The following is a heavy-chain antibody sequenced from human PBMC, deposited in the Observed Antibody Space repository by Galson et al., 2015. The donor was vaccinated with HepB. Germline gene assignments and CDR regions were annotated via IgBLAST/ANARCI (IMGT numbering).Heavy chain of an antibody. CDR2: ISVYNGNT. Sequence: SVKVSCKGSGYTFSEFGISWVRQAPGQGLEWMGWISVYNGNTKYAQNVQGRITVTTDTSRTTAYMELRSLRSDDTAAYYCARDGGKPYYYYSMDVWGKGTTVTVSS. V-gene: IGHV1-18*01. CDR1: GYTFSEFG. D-gene: IGHD3-16*01. CDR3: ARDGGKPYYYYSMDV. J-gene: IGHJ6*03.